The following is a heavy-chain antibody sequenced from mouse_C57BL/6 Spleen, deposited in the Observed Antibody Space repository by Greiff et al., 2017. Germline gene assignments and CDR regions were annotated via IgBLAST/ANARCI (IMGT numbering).Heavy chain of an antibody. J-gene: IGHJ1*03. CDR2: ISDGGSYT. Sequence: EVQLQESGGGLVKPGGSLKLSCAASGFTFSSYAMSWVRQTPEKRLEWVATISDGGSYTYYPDNVKGRFTISRDNAKNNLYLQMSHLKSEDTAMYYCARERVTCWYLDVWGTGTTVTVSS. CDR3: ARERVTCWYLDV. V-gene: IGHV5-4*01. CDR1: GFTFSSYA. D-gene: IGHD2-3*01.